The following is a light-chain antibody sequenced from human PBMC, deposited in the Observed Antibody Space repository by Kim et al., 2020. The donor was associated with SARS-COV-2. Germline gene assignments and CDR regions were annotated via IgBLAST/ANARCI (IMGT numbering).Light chain of an antibody. V-gene: IGLV2-8*01. CDR2: DVS. J-gene: IGLJ2*01. Sequence: ATTSSAGTSSDVGGYNYVSWYQQHPGKAPKLMIYDVSKRPSGVPDRFSGSKSGNTASLTVSGLQTEDEAYYYCTSYGGSNNYVVFGGGTQLTVL. CDR1: SSDVGGYNY. CDR3: TSYGGSNNYVV.